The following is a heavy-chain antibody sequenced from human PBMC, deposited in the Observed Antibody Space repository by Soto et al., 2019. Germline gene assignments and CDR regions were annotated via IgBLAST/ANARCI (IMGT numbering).Heavy chain of an antibody. Sequence: PSETLSLTCAVYGGSFSGYYWSWIRQPPGKGLEWIGEINHSGSTNYNPSLKSRVTISVDTSKNQFSLKLSSVTAADTAVFYCARGRYCSSTSCYYYYMDVWGKGTTVTVSS. D-gene: IGHD2-2*01. CDR3: ARGRYCSSTSCYYYYMDV. CDR2: INHSGST. V-gene: IGHV4-34*01. CDR1: GGSFSGYY. J-gene: IGHJ6*03.